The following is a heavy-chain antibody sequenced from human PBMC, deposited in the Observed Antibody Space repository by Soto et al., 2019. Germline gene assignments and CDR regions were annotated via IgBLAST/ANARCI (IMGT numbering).Heavy chain of an antibody. D-gene: IGHD3-9*01. Sequence: SVKVSCKASGFTFTSSAVQWVRQARGQRLEWIGWIVVGSGNTNYAQKFQERVTITRDMSTSTAYMELSSLRSGDTAVYYCAAPVGGLAEYYYYYYGMDVWGQGTTVTVSS. J-gene: IGHJ6*02. CDR2: IVVGSGNT. CDR3: AAPVGGLAEYYYYYYGMDV. CDR1: GFTFTSSA. V-gene: IGHV1-58*01.